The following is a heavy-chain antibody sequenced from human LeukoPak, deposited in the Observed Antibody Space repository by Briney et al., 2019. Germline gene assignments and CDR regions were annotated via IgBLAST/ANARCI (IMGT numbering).Heavy chain of an antibody. J-gene: IGHJ4*02. CDR3: VRESFRHYGSESLYYFDY. D-gene: IGHD3-10*01. CDR2: INGDGKSI. CDR1: GFTFSSYW. Sequence: PGGSLRLSCAASGFTFSSYWMHWVRQAPGKGLVWVSRINGDGKSINYADSVKGRFTISRDNARNTLYLQMKSLRVEDTAMYYCVRESFRHYGSESLYYFDYWGQGTLVTVSS. V-gene: IGHV3-74*01.